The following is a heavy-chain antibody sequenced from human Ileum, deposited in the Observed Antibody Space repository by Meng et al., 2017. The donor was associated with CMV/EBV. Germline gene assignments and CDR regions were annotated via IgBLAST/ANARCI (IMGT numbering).Heavy chain of an antibody. Sequence: SVKISCKSSGYTLTASYFHWVRQAPGQGLEWLGIMHYSSGNTAHTQKLQGRISMTRDTSTSTVYIELTSLRSDDTALYYCARDTDIWGQGTLVTVSS. J-gene: IGHJ4*02. CDR3: ARDTDI. CDR1: GYTLTASY. V-gene: IGHV1-46*01. CDR2: MHYSSGNT. D-gene: IGHD4-11*01.